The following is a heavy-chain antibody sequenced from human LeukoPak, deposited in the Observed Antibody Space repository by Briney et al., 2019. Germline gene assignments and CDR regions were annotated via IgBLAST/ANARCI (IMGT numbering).Heavy chain of an antibody. CDR3: ARDHCSSTSCYSWFDP. J-gene: IGHJ5*02. Sequence: PGGSLRLSCAASGFTVSSNYMRWVRQAPGKGLEWVSVIYSGGSTHYADSVKGRFTISRDNAKNSLYLQMNSLRAEDTAVYYCARDHCSSTSCYSWFDPWGQGTLVTVSS. V-gene: IGHV3-53*01. D-gene: IGHD2-2*01. CDR1: GFTVSSNY. CDR2: IYSGGST.